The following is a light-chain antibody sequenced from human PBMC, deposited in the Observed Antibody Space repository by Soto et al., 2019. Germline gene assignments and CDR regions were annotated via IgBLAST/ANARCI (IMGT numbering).Light chain of an antibody. CDR3: SSYAGSNNFVV. CDR1: SSDVGGYNY. J-gene: IGLJ1*01. V-gene: IGLV2-8*01. Sequence: QSALTQPPSASGSPGQSVTISCTGTSSDVGGYNYVSWYQQHPGKAPKLMIYEVSKRPSGVPDRFSGSKSGNTASLTVSGLQAEDEADYYCSSYAGSNNFVVFGTGTKLT. CDR2: EVS.